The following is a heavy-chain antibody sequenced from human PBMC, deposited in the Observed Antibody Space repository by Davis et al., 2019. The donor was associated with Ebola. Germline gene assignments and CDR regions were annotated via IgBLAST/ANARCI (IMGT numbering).Heavy chain of an antibody. CDR1: GFTFSSYW. CDR2: IKQDGSEK. CDR3: ARGRAGTGTELFDY. Sequence: GKSLKISCAASGFTFSSYWMSWVRQAPGKGLEWVANIKQDGSEKYYVDSVKGRFTISRDNSKNTLYLQMNSLRAEDTAVYYCARGRAGTGTELFDYWGQGTLVTVSS. D-gene: IGHD1-7*01. V-gene: IGHV3-7*01. J-gene: IGHJ4*02.